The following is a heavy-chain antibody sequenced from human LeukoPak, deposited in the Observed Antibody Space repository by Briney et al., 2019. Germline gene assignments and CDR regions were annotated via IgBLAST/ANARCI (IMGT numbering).Heavy chain of an antibody. CDR1: GYTFTSYY. Sequence: ASVTVSCTASGYTFTSYYMHWVRQAPGQGLEWMGIINPSGGSTSYAQKFQGRVTMTIDTSTSTAYMELRSLKAHGPPVFYCSRVWGYYYDSSGYSDFDYWGQGTLVTVSS. J-gene: IGHJ4*02. CDR3: SRVWGYYYDSSGYSDFDY. V-gene: IGHV1-46*01. CDR2: INPSGGST. D-gene: IGHD3-22*01.